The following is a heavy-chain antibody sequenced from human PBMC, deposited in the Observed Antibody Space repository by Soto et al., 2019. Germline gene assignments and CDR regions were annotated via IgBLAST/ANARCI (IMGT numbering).Heavy chain of an antibody. V-gene: IGHV3-23*01. CDR2: ISGSGGST. J-gene: IGHJ3*02. CDR3: AKDQHYDFWSGYYDAFDI. Sequence: GGSLRLSCAASGFTFSSYAMSWVRQAPGKGLEWVSAISGSGGSTYYADSVKGRFTISRDNSKNTLYLQMNSLRAEDTAVYYCAKDQHYDFWSGYYDAFDIWGQGTMLTVSS. D-gene: IGHD3-3*01. CDR1: GFTFSSYA.